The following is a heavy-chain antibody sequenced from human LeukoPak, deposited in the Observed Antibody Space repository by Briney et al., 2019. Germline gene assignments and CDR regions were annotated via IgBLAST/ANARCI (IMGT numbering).Heavy chain of an antibody. V-gene: IGHV3-23*01. CDR3: ANDLGWIQLNLG. CDR2: ISNDGSSM. Sequence: GGTLRLSCAASGFTFSSYGMSWVRQAPGKGLVWVSRISNDGSSMNYADSVKGRFTISRDNAKNTLFLQMNSLRAEDTAVYYCANDLGWIQLNLGRGQGTLVTVSS. J-gene: IGHJ4*02. D-gene: IGHD5-18*01. CDR1: GFTFSSYG.